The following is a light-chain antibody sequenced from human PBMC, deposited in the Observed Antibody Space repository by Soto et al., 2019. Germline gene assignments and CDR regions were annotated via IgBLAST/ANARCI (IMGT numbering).Light chain of an antibody. Sequence: DIQMTQSPSSLSASMGDRVTITCRASQNIRTYLNWYQQKAGTAPKLLTYATSSLQSGVPSRFSGSGSGTDFTLTISSLQPEDFATYYCQQSHSTPWTFGQGTKVEIK. V-gene: IGKV1-39*01. J-gene: IGKJ1*01. CDR1: QNIRTY. CDR3: QQSHSTPWT. CDR2: ATS.